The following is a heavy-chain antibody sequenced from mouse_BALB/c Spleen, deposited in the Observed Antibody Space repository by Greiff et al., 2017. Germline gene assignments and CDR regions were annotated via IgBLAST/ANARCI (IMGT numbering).Heavy chain of an antibody. CDR3: ARDGDYFGY. CDR1: GYSITSGYY. V-gene: IGHV3-6*02. J-gene: IGHJ2*01. CDR2: ISYDGSN. Sequence: EVQRVESGPGLVKPSQSLSLTCSVTGYSITSGYYWTWIRQFPGNKLEWMGYISYDGSNNYNPSLKNRISITRDTSKNQFFLKLNSVTTEDTAAYYSARDGDYFGYWGQGTTLT.